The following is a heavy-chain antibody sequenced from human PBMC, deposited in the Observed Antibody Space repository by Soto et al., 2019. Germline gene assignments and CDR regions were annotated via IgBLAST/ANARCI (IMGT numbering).Heavy chain of an antibody. V-gene: IGHV4-59*01. CDR1: GASITDSY. CDR3: ARGDSDLAVSEAAY. CDR2: IYFSGVA. D-gene: IGHD2-15*01. J-gene: IGHJ1*01. Sequence: QMQMQESGPRLVKPSETLSLTCTVSGASITDSYWSWIRQPPEKGLEWIGYIYFSGVATYNPSLKSRATMSRDTSKNEFSLKLTSVTAADTAIYYCARGDSDLAVSEAAYWGQGTLVRLL.